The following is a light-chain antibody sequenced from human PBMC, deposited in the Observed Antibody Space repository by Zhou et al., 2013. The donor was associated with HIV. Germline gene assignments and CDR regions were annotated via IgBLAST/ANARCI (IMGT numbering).Light chain of an antibody. CDR2: KAS. Sequence: DIQMTQSPSTLSASVGDRVTITCRASQSISSWLAWYQQKPGKAPILLIYKASSLESGVPSRFSGSGSGTEFTLTISSLQPDDFATYYCQQYNSYSPRFGQGTKLEIK. V-gene: IGKV1-5*03. CDR1: QSISSW. J-gene: IGKJ2*03. CDR3: QQYNSYSPR.